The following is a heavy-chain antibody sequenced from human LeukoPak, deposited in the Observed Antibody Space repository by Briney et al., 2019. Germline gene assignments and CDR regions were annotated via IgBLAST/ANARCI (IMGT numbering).Heavy chain of an antibody. CDR2: IYHSGST. D-gene: IGHD2-15*01. J-gene: IGHJ3*02. Sequence: SETLSLTCTVSDDSISSGFYWGWIRQPPGKGLEWIGSIYHSGSTYYNPSLKSRVTISVDTSKNQFSLRLSSVTAADTAVYYCARALGYCSGGSCYSHAFDIWGQGTMVTVSS. CDR3: ARALGYCSGGSCYSHAFDI. V-gene: IGHV4-38-2*02. CDR1: DDSISSGFY.